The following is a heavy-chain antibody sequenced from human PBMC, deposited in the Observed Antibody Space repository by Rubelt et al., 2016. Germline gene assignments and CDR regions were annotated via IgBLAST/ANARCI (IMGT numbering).Heavy chain of an antibody. CDR3: ARPPDVYGVDV. Sequence: QVQLVQSGAEVKKPGASVKVSCKASGYSFTTYGISWVRQAPGQGLEWMGWIGPYSGYVNYAQKFQGRVIMTTDTSTSTAYMGLTSLRSEDTAVYYCARPPDVYGVDVWGQGTTVTVSS. J-gene: IGHJ6*02. V-gene: IGHV1-18*01. CDR2: IGPYSGYV. CDR1: GYSFTTYG.